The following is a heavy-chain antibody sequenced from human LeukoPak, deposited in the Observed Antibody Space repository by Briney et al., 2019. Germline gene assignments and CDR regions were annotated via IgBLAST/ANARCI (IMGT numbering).Heavy chain of an antibody. J-gene: IGHJ3*02. CDR2: VSHSGST. V-gene: IGHV4-38-2*02. CDR3: ARFGPLYYDFWSGYPPWAFDI. Sequence: PSETLSLTCTVSDYSISSGDYWGWIRQPPGKGLEWIGSVSHSGSTYYTPSLKSRVTISIDTSKNQFSLKLSSVTAADTAVYYCARFGPLYYDFWSGYPPWAFDIWGQGTMVTVSS. CDR1: DYSISSGDY. D-gene: IGHD3-3*01.